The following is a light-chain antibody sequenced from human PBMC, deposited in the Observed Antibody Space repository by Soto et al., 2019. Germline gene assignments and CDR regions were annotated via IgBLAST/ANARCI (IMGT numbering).Light chain of an antibody. CDR1: QSVTITN. CDR3: QQYNNWPIT. Sequence: EIVLTQSPGTLSLSPGERATLSCRATQSVTITNLAWYQQKPGQPPRLLIYAASTRATGVPARFSGSGSGTEFTLTISSLQSEDFAVYYCQQYNNWPITFGQGTRLENK. CDR2: AAS. V-gene: IGKV3-15*01. J-gene: IGKJ5*01.